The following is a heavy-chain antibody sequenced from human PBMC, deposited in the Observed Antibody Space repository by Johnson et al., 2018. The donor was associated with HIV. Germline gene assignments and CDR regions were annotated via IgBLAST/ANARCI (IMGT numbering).Heavy chain of an antibody. Sequence: QVQLLESGGGVVQPGRSLRLSCAASGFTFSSYAMHWVRQAPGKGLEWVAVISYDGRNKYYADSVKGRFTISRDNSKNTLYLQMNSLRAEDTAVYYCARYRSIVGALDAFDIWGQGTMVTVSS. V-gene: IGHV3-30*14. CDR3: ARYRSIVGALDAFDI. D-gene: IGHD1-26*01. CDR1: GFTFSSYA. J-gene: IGHJ3*02. CDR2: ISYDGRNK.